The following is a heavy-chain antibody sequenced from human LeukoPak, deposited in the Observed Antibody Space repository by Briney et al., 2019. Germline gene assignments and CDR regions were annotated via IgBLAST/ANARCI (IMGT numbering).Heavy chain of an antibody. Sequence: SETLSLTCTVSGGSISSYYWSWIRQPAGKGLEWVGRIYTSGSTNYNPSLKSRVTMSVDTSKNQFSLKLSSVTAADTAVYYCARVKTTWIQLWLHRSWFDPWGQGTLVTVSS. CDR3: ARVKTTWIQLWLHRSWFDP. CDR2: IYTSGST. J-gene: IGHJ5*02. V-gene: IGHV4-4*07. D-gene: IGHD5-18*01. CDR1: GGSISSYY.